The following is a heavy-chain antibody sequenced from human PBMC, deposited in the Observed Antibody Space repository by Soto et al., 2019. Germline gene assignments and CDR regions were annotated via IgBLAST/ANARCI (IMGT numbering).Heavy chain of an antibody. V-gene: IGHV3-23*01. CDR2: ISGSGGST. Sequence: PGGSLRLSCAASGFTFSSYAMSWVRQAPGKGLEWVSAISGSGGSTYYADSVKGRFTISRDNSKNTLYLQMNSLRAEDTAVYYCAKDSMDVWGQGTTVTVSSGKGEGEITIFGVDEIGRMDVWGQGTTVTVSS. CDR3: AKDSMDVWGQGTTVTVSSGKGEGEITIFGVDEIGRMDV. D-gene: IGHD3-3*01. CDR1: GFTFSSYA. J-gene: IGHJ6*02.